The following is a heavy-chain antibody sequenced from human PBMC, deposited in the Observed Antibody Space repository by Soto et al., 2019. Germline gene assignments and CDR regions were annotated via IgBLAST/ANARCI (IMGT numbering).Heavy chain of an antibody. J-gene: IGHJ4*02. CDR3: ERRINPAFFDYGCRSGEGYFDY. CDR2: IYYSGST. Sequence: QLQLQESGPGLVKPSETLSLTCTVSGGSISSSSYYWGWIRQPPGKGLEWIGSIYYSGSTYYNPSLKSRVTISVDTSWLRFSLLLSSVTEAETGVYYCERRINPAFFDYGCRSGEGYFDYWGQGPLVTVSS. V-gene: IGHV4-39*01. CDR1: GGSISSSSYY. D-gene: IGHD3-16*01.